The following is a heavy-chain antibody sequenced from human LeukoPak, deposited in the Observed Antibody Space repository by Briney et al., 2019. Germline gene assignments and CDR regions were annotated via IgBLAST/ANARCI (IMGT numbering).Heavy chain of an antibody. V-gene: IGHV3-11*01. Sequence: PGGSLRLFCVASGFTFSSYRMSWIRQAPGKGLEWVSYISGSGSTIYYADSVKGRFTISRDNAKNSLYLQMNSLRAEDTAVYYCARELSSGWYSADYWGQGTLVTVSS. J-gene: IGHJ4*02. CDR1: GFTFSSYR. CDR3: ARELSSGWYSADY. D-gene: IGHD6-19*01. CDR2: ISGSGSTI.